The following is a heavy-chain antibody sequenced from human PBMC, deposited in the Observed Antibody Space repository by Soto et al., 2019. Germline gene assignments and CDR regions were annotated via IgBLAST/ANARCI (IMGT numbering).Heavy chain of an antibody. Sequence: PGGSLRLSCAASGFTFSDYYMGWIRQAPGKGLEWVSYIRSSGSTIHYADSVKGRFTISRDNAKNSLYLQMNSLRAEDTAVYYCARVGPPLDVWGQGTTVTVSS. J-gene: IGHJ6*02. D-gene: IGHD1-26*01. CDR2: IRSSGSTI. CDR3: ARVGPPLDV. CDR1: GFTFSDYY. V-gene: IGHV3-11*01.